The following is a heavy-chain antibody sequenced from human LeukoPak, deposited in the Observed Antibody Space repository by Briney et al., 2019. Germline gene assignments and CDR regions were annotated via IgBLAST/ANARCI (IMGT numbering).Heavy chain of an antibody. CDR2: ISAFNGAT. D-gene: IGHD1-14*01. CDR1: GYTFSSYG. V-gene: IGHV1-18*01. Sequence: ASVKVSCKASGYTFSSYGISWVRQAPGQGLEWMGWISAFNGATSYAQKLQGRVSMTTDTSTSTAYMELRSLRSDDTAVYYCTRALGASGTRGAYWGQGTLVTVSS. J-gene: IGHJ4*02. CDR3: TRALGASGTRGAY.